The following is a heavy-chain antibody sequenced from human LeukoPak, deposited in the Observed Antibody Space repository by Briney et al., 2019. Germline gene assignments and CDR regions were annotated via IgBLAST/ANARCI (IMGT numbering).Heavy chain of an antibody. CDR1: GYTFTSYD. J-gene: IGHJ5*01. CDR3: ATGVAVVASTDS. Sequence: ASVKVSCKASGYTFTSYDINWVRRAPGQGLEWMGWMNPNSGNTGYAQKFQDRVTMTRNTAMSTAYMELSSLRFEDTAVYYCATGVAVVASTDSWGQGTLVTVSS. V-gene: IGHV1-8*02. D-gene: IGHD2-15*01. CDR2: MNPNSGNT.